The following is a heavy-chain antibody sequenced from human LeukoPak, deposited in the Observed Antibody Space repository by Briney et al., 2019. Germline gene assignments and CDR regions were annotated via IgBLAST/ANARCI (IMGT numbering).Heavy chain of an antibody. CDR1: GFTFSNHG. D-gene: IGHD2-2*01. J-gene: IGHJ4*02. CDR3: AKVRYQLLIDY. V-gene: IGHV3-30*02. CDR2: IRYDGSYK. Sequence: GGSLRLSCAASGFTFSNHGMHWVRQAPGKGLEWVAFIRYDGSYKYYADSVKGRFTISRDNSKNTLYLQMNSLRADDTAVYYCAKVRYQLLIDYWGQGTLVTVSS.